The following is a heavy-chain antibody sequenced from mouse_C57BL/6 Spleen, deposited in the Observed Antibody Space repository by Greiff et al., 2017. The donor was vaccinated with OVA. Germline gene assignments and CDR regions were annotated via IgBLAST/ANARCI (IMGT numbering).Heavy chain of an antibody. J-gene: IGHJ2*01. Sequence: QVHVKQPGAELVKPGASVKVSCKASGYTFTSYWMHWVKQRPGQGLEWIGRIHPSDSDTNYNQKFKGKATLTVDKSSSTAYMQLSSLTSEDSAVYYCAWLLPFDYWGQGTTLTVSS. CDR1: GYTFTSYW. D-gene: IGHD2-3*01. CDR2: IHPSDSDT. V-gene: IGHV1-74*01. CDR3: AWLLPFDY.